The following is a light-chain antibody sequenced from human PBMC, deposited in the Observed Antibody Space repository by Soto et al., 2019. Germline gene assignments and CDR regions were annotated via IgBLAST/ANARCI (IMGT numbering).Light chain of an antibody. CDR2: GAS. CDR3: QQYGSSPGT. CDR1: QSVSSSY. V-gene: IGKV3-20*01. J-gene: IGKJ1*01. Sequence: EIVLTQSPPTMSLSPGERATHSCRASQSVSSSYLAWYQQKPGQAPRLLIYGASSRATGIPDRFSGSGSGTDFTLTISRLEPEDFAVYYCQQYGSSPGTFGQGTKVDIK.